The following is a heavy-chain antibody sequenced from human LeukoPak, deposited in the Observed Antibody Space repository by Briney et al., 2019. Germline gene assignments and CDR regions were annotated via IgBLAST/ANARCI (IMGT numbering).Heavy chain of an antibody. V-gene: IGHV5-51*01. Sequence: KDGESLKISCKASGYIFTNYWIGWVRQMPGKGLEWMGIIYTGDSDTKYSPSFQGQVTISADKSITTAYLQWSSLQASDSAMYYCARRGDGYDLLIWGQGTLVTVSS. CDR2: IYTGDSDT. CDR3: ARRGDGYDLLI. J-gene: IGHJ4*02. D-gene: IGHD5-12*01. CDR1: GYIFTNYW.